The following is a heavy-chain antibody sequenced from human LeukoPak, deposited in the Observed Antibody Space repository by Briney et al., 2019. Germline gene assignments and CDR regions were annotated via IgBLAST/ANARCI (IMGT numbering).Heavy chain of an antibody. V-gene: IGHV3-30*04. CDR3: VRDFASGSYYNLFDY. CDR1: GFTFNFFS. J-gene: IGHJ4*02. CDR2: ISYDATNE. D-gene: IGHD3-10*01. Sequence: GGSLRLSCAASGFTFNFFSMYWVRQSPSKGLEWVAVISYDATNEYYADSVKGRFTISRDDSKSTLYLQMNSLRAEDTAVYYCVRDFASGSYYNLFDYWGQGTLVTVSS.